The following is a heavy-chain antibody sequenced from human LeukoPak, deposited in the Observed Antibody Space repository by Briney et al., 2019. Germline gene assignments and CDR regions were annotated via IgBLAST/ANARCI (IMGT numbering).Heavy chain of an antibody. CDR3: AKDHQQLRIVFGLYNWFDP. Sequence: GGSLRLSCAASEFSVGSNYMTWVRQAPGKGLEWVSAISGSGGSTYYADSVKGRFTISRDNSKNTLYLQMNSLRAEDTAVYYCAKDHQQLRIVFGLYNWFDPWGQGTLVTVSS. V-gene: IGHV3-23*01. J-gene: IGHJ5*02. CDR1: EFSVGSNY. D-gene: IGHD6-13*01. CDR2: ISGSGGST.